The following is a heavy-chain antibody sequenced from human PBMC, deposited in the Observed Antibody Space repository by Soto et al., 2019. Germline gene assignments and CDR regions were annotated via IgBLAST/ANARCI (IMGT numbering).Heavy chain of an antibody. D-gene: IGHD3-16*01. Sequence: LRLSCGASGFTFSSFARNWVRQAPGKGLEWVSTISGSGGSTYYADAVKGRFTISRDNSKNTLYLQLNSLRAEDTAVYYCAKDLQVGGGIFDYWGQGTLVTVS. CDR3: AKDLQVGGGIFDY. CDR2: ISGSGGST. V-gene: IGHV3-23*01. CDR1: GFTFSSFA. J-gene: IGHJ4*02.